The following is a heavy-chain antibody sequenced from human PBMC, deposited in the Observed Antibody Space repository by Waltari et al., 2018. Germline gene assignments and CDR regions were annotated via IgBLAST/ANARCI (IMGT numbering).Heavy chain of an antibody. Sequence: EVQLVQSGPAVKKPGATVKISCTVSGYSFTYYYMPSVQQAPGKGLEWMGLVDPEDGETIYAEKFQGRVTITADTSTDTAYMELSSRRSEDTAVYYCATQSKVVAAFDIWGQGTMVTVSS. CDR1: GYSFTYYY. CDR3: ATQSKVVAAFDI. CDR2: VDPEDGET. D-gene: IGHD2-15*01. J-gene: IGHJ3*02. V-gene: IGHV1-69-2*01.